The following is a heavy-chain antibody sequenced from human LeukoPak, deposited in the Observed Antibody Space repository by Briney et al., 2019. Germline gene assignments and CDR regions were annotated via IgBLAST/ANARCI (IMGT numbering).Heavy chain of an antibody. D-gene: IGHD6-6*01. CDR3: AKDQASGQLGPLYFDN. CDR2: ITSSGGSS. Sequence: PGGSLRLSCAASGFTFSSYAMSWVRPAPGKGVEGVSGITSSGGSSYYADSVMGRFTISRDNSKTTLYLQMGNLRAEDTAVYYCAKDQASGQLGPLYFDNWGQGTLVTVSS. CDR1: GFTFSSYA. J-gene: IGHJ4*02. V-gene: IGHV3-23*01.